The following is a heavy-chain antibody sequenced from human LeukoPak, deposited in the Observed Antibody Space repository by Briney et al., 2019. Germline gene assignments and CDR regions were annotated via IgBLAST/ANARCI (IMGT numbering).Heavy chain of an antibody. V-gene: IGHV1-18*01. CDR3: ARARTGKWFDP. Sequence: GASVRVSCKASGYTFTSYGMSWVRQAPGQGLEWMGWISAYNGNTNYAQKLQGRVTMTTDTSTSTAYMELRSLRSDDTAVYYCARARTGKWFDPWGQGTLVTVSS. J-gene: IGHJ5*02. D-gene: IGHD1-1*01. CDR2: ISAYNGNT. CDR1: GYTFTSYG.